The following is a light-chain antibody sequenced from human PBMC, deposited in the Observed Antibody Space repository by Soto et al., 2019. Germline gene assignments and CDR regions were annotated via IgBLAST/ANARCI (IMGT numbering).Light chain of an antibody. J-gene: IGKJ4*01. Sequence: EVGMTQSPATLSVFPGERVTLSCMASESVGSNLAWYQKKPGQAPRLLLYGASTRATGVPARFSGSGSGTEFTLTISSLQSEDFALYYCQQYNNWLTFGGGTKVEIE. CDR2: GAS. CDR1: ESVGSN. CDR3: QQYNNWLT. V-gene: IGKV3-15*01.